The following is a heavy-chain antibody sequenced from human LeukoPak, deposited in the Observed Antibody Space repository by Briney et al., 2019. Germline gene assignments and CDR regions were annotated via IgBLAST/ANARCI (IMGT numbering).Heavy chain of an antibody. CDR2: ISTGSTYI. CDR1: GFTFSSYS. CDR3: ARTRDSSGCFDL. D-gene: IGHD6-19*01. J-gene: IGHJ5*02. V-gene: IGHV3-21*01. Sequence: PGGSLRLSCAASGFTFSSYSMNWVRQAPGKRLEWVSSISTGSTYIFYGDSVKGRFTISRDNADNSLYLQMNSLRAEDTAVYYCARTRDSSGCFDLWGQGTLVTVSS.